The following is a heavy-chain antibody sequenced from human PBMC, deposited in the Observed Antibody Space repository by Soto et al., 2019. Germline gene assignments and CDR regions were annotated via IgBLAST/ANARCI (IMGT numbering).Heavy chain of an antibody. CDR1: GFTFTNYW. Sequence: EVQLVESGGRLVQPGGSPTLSCAASGFTFTNYWMHWVRQAPGKGLVWVSRIHYDGSNTRYADSVNGRFTISRDNAKNTLYLHLTSLEVDDTAVYYCARDWYNFALGGARGGHWYCELWGRGTLVTVSS. CDR3: ARDWYNFALGGARGGHWYCEL. D-gene: IGHD1-20*01. J-gene: IGHJ2*01. CDR2: IHYDGSNT. V-gene: IGHV3-74*01.